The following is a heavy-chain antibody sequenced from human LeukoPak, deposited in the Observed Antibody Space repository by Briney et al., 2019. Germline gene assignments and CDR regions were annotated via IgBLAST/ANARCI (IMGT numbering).Heavy chain of an antibody. V-gene: IGHV3-53*01. Sequence: GGSLRLSCAASGFTVSNNRLSWVRQAPGMGLEWVSTIYSDGNTYYPDSVKGRFTISRDGSKNTLYLQLNSLRTEDTAIYYCVREREGSNSEHWGQGTLVTVSS. CDR1: GFTVSNNR. J-gene: IGHJ1*01. CDR3: VREREGSNSEH. D-gene: IGHD1-26*01. CDR2: IYSDGNT.